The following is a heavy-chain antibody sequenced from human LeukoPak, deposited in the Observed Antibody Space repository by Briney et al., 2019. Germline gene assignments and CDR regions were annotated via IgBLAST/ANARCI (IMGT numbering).Heavy chain of an antibody. CDR2: IDDSGST. D-gene: IGHD5-18*01. Sequence: SETLSLTCTVSGGSVSSGGYCWSWIRQPPWSGLEWIGDIDDSGSTNYNPSLKSRVTVSVDTSKNQFSLKLSSVTAADTAVYYCARDRLYRGYSYGFDYWGQGTLVTVSS. CDR3: ARDRLYRGYSYGFDY. V-gene: IGHV4-61*08. J-gene: IGHJ4*02. CDR1: GGSVSSGGYC.